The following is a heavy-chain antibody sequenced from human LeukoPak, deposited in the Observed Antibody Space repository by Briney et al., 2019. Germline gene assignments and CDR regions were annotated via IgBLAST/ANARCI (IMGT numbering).Heavy chain of an antibody. CDR1: GYTFTDYY. D-gene: IGHD5-18*01. CDR2: INPNRGGT. Sequence: ASVKVSCKASGYTFTDYYMHWVRQAPGQGLEWRGWINPNRGGTTYAQKFQGRVTMTRDTSISTAYMELSRLRSDDTAVYYCARGGVTAMVTNSEYCGQGTLVTVSS. J-gene: IGHJ4*02. V-gene: IGHV1-2*02. CDR3: ARGGVTAMVTNSEY.